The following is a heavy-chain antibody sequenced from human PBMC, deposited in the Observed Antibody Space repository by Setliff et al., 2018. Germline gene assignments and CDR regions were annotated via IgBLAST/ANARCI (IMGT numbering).Heavy chain of an antibody. V-gene: IGHV1-8*02. Sequence: ASVKVSCKASGYTLTNYDINWLRQAARQGLEWMGWMNPNSGNTGYAQKFQGRVTMTRNTSISTVYMELSSLRYEDMAVYYCARGLRQNRSNSDVFDIWGQGTVVTVSS. CDR1: GYTLTNYD. CDR3: ARGLRQNRSNSDVFDI. D-gene: IGHD4-4*01. CDR2: MNPNSGNT. J-gene: IGHJ3*02.